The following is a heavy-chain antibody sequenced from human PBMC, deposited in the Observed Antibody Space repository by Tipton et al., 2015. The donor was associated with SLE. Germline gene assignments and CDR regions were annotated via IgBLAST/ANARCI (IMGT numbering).Heavy chain of an antibody. Sequence: TLSLTCTVSGGSISSYYWSWIRQPPGKGLEWIGFIYYSGSTNYNPSLKSRVTISVDTSKNQFSLKLSSVTAADTAVYYCARQDYRGDWGFFDKWGQGTLVTVSS. CDR3: ARQDYRGDWGFFDK. CDR2: IYYSGST. CDR1: GGSISSYY. V-gene: IGHV4-59*01. J-gene: IGHJ4*02. D-gene: IGHD2-21*02.